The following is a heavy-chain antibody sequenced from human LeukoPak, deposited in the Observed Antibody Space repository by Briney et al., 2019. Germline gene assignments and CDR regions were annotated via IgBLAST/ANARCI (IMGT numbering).Heavy chain of an antibody. J-gene: IGHJ4*02. CDR2: IYYSGST. V-gene: IGHV4-38-2*02. CDR1: GYSISSGYY. D-gene: IGHD1-14*01. Sequence: SETLSLTCTVSGYSISSGYYWGWIRQPPGKGLEWIGSIYYSGSTYYNPSLKSRVTISVDTSKNQFSLKLSSVTAADTAVYYCARQEGFSTGFDYWGQGTLVTVSS. CDR3: ARQEGFSTGFDY.